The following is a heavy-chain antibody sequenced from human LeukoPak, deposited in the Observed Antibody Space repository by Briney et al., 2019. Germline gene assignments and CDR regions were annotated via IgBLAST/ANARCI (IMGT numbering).Heavy chain of an antibody. J-gene: IGHJ4*02. D-gene: IGHD2-2*01. Sequence: PGGSLRLSCAASGFTFSSYAMHWVRQAPGKGLEWVAVISYDGSNKYYADSVKGRFTISRDNSKNTLYLQMNSLRAEDTAVYYCARDGGRAIVVVPAARGYFDYWGQGALVTVSP. V-gene: IGHV3-30-3*01. CDR2: ISYDGSNK. CDR1: GFTFSSYA. CDR3: ARDGGRAIVVVPAARGYFDY.